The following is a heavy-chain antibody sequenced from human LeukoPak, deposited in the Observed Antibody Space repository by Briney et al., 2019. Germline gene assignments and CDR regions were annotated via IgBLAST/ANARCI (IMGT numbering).Heavy chain of an antibody. V-gene: IGHV4-30-2*01. CDR1: GGSISSGGYS. Sequence: SQTLSLTCAVSGGSISSGGYSWSWIRQPPGKGLEWIGYIYHSGSTYYNPSLKSRVTISVDRSKNQFSLKLSSVTAADTAVYHCARALIAGTPYYFDYWGQGTLVTVSS. D-gene: IGHD6-13*01. CDR3: ARALIAGTPYYFDY. J-gene: IGHJ4*02. CDR2: IYHSGST.